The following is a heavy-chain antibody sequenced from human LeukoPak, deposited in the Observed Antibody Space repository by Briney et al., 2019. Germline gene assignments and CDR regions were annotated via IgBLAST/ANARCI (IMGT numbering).Heavy chain of an antibody. J-gene: IGHJ4*02. CDR3: AKDNYDYGDYDGGDY. CDR1: GFTFSTYG. Sequence: PGGSLRLSCAASGFTFSTYGMHRVRQAPGKGLEWVAFIRYDGSNKYYADSVKGRFTISRDNSKNTLYLQMNSLRAEDTAVYYCAKDNYDYGDYDGGDYWGQGTLVTVSS. D-gene: IGHD4-17*01. V-gene: IGHV3-30*02. CDR2: IRYDGSNK.